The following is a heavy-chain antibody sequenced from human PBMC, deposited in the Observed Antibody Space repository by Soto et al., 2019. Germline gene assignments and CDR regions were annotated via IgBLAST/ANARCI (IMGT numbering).Heavy chain of an antibody. CDR1: GGSISSSNY. Sequence: QLQLQESGPGLVKPSETLSLTCTVSGGSISSSNYWAWIRQPPGKGLEWIASIYYSGRIYYNPSLNGRSSMSMDAFTNQFSLDLASVTAADTAVYFCARHLGTYGDWAFDYWGQGTLVTVSS. CDR2: IYYSGRI. V-gene: IGHV4-39*01. J-gene: IGHJ4*02. D-gene: IGHD4-17*01. CDR3: ARHLGTYGDWAFDY.